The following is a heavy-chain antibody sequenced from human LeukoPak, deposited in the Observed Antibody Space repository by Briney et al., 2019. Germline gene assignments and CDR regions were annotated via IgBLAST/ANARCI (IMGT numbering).Heavy chain of an antibody. CDR3: ATDRLEIYALHI. V-gene: IGHV1-24*01. CDR1: GYSLSDLS. J-gene: IGHJ3*02. Sequence: GASVKVSCRGSGYSLSDLSIHWVRHVPGKGLEWMGGFEPEEGEHGETIYAQKFEGRLTLTEDTATDTAYMELVSLTSADTAVYYCATDRLEIYALHIWGQGTVVTVSS. D-gene: IGHD1-1*01. CDR2: FEPEEGEHGET.